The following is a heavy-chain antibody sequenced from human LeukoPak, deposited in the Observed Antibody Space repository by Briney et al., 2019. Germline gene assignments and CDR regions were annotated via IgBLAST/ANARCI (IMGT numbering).Heavy chain of an antibody. CDR1: GGSISSFY. D-gene: IGHD6-19*01. CDR2: IHFSGST. V-gene: IGHV4-4*07. Sequence: SETLSLTCTVSGGSISSFYWSWIRQPAGKGLEWIGRIHFSGSTNYNPSLKSRATISVDTSKNQFSLKLSSVTAADTAVYYCARGVAVAVRYFDYWGQGTLVTVSS. J-gene: IGHJ4*02. CDR3: ARGVAVAVRYFDY.